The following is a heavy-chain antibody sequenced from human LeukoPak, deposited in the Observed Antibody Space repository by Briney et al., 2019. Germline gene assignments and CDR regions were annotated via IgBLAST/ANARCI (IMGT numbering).Heavy chain of an antibody. V-gene: IGHV1-3*01. CDR2: INAGDGNT. D-gene: IGHD6-13*01. Sequence: ASVKISCKASGYTFTYYAIHWVRQAPGQRLEWMGWINAGDGNTKYSQKFQGRVTITTDTSASTTYMDLSSLRSEDTAVYYCARDLYGSTWYIFDCWGQGTLVTVSS. CDR3: ARDLYGSTWYIFDC. J-gene: IGHJ4*02. CDR1: GYTFTYYA.